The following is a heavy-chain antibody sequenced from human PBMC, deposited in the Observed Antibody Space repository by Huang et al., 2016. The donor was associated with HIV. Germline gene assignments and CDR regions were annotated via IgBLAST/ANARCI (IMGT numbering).Heavy chain of an antibody. V-gene: IGHV1-24*01. Sequence: QVQLTQSGAEVKKPGASVKVSCKISGDTLTESSLQWVRQAPGKGLEWMGSFNPEDGERVYAQRFQGRVTMTEDTTTDTAYLELSSLRSEDTAVYYCATEGLWGEGNTLDYWGQGTLVTVSS. CDR2: FNPEDGER. J-gene: IGHJ4*02. CDR1: GDTLTESS. CDR3: ATEGLWGEGNTLDY. D-gene: IGHD3-10*01.